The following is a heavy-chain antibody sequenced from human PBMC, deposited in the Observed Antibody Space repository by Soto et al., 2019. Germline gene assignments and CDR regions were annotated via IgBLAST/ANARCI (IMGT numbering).Heavy chain of an antibody. J-gene: IGHJ5*02. Sequence: SETLSLTCVVYGGSFSGYYWSWIRQPPGKGLEWIGYIYYGGNTYYNPSLKSRVTILLDTSKNQFSLNLNSVTAVDTAVYYCARAASCGGDCSNGFEPWGQGTLVTVSS. CDR1: GGSFSGYY. D-gene: IGHD2-21*02. CDR3: ARAASCGGDCSNGFEP. V-gene: IGHV4-34*11. CDR2: IYYGGNT.